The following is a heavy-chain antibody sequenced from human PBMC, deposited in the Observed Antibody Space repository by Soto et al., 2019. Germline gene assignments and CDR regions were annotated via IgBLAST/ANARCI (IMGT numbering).Heavy chain of an antibody. CDR1: GYTFTSYA. CDR3: ARDKREMGPHPTPPIY. Sequence: GASVKVSCKASGYTFTSYAMHWVRQAPGQRLEWMGWINAGNGNTKYSQKFQGRVTITRDTSASTAYMELSSLRSEDTAVYYCARDKREMGPHPTPPIYWGQGTLVTVSS. J-gene: IGHJ4*02. V-gene: IGHV1-3*01. CDR2: INAGNGNT. D-gene: IGHD1-26*01.